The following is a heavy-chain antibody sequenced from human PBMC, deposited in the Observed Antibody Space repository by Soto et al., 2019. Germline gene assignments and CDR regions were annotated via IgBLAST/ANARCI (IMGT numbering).Heavy chain of an antibody. CDR1: GGSITSSSYY. V-gene: IGHV4-39*01. J-gene: IGHJ5*01. Sequence: SETLSLTCTVSGGSITSSSYYWGWIRQPPGKGLEWIGNIYYSGSTYYNPSLKSRVTISVDTSKNQFSLKLSSVTAADTAVYYCARQSYCTNGVCYPPPLNWFDSWGQGILVTVSS. CDR3: ARQSYCTNGVCYPPPLNWFDS. D-gene: IGHD2-8*01. CDR2: IYYSGST.